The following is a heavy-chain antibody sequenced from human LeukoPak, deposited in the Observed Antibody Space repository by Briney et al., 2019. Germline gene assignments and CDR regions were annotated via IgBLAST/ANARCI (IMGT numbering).Heavy chain of an antibody. V-gene: IGHV6-1*01. J-gene: IGHJ6*02. CDR3: ARGSPNLGFCSSTSCYYGMDV. CDR2: TFYRSKWYN. Sequence: SQTLSLTCAISGDSVSSNSAAWNWIRQSPSRGLEWLGRTFYRSKWYNDYAVSVKSRITINTDTSNNQFSLQMNSAIPEDTAVYYCARGSPNLGFCSSTSCYYGMDVWGQGTTVTVSS. D-gene: IGHD2-2*01. CDR1: GDSVSSNSAA.